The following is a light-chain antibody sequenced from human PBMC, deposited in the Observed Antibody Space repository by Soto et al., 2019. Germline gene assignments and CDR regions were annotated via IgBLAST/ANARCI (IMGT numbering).Light chain of an antibody. CDR1: SRDVGGYNY. CDR2: DVS. Sequence: SVLTQPRSVSGSPGQSVTISCTGTSRDVGGYNYVSWYQHHPGTAPKVMIYDVSKRPSGVPDRFSGSKSGNTASLTISGLQAEDEADYYCCSYAGSYTDVFGTGTKVTVL. V-gene: IGLV2-11*01. J-gene: IGLJ1*01. CDR3: CSYAGSYTDV.